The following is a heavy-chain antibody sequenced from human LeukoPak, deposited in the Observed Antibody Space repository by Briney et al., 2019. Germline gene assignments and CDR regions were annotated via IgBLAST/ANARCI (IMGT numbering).Heavy chain of an antibody. CDR3: ARDRYCSGGSRYHWFDP. CDR2: IYYSGST. J-gene: IGHJ5*02. V-gene: IGHV4-59*01. D-gene: IGHD2-15*01. CDR1: GGSISSYY. Sequence: PSETLSLTCTVSGGSISSYYWSWIRQPPGKGLEWIGYIYYSGSTNYNPSLKSRVTISVDTSKNQFSLKLSSVTAPDTAVYYCARDRYCSGGSRYHWFDPWGQGTLVTVSS.